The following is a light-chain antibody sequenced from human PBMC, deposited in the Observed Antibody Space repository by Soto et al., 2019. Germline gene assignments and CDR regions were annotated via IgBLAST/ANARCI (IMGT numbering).Light chain of an antibody. CDR3: QQYDSSPRT. Sequence: EIVLTQSPGTLSLSPGERATLSCLASQSVGSSYLAWYQQKPGQATRLLIYAISDRATGVTDRLRGSGSGTDFTLTITRLEPEDFAVYFCQQYDSSPRTFGQGTKVDIK. V-gene: IGKV3-20*01. CDR1: QSVGSSY. CDR2: AIS. J-gene: IGKJ1*01.